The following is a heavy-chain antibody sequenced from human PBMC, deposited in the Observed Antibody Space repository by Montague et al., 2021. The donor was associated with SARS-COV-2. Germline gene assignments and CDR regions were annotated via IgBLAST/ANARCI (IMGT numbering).Heavy chain of an antibody. J-gene: IGHJ4*02. CDR1: GGSISSSNYY. D-gene: IGHD6-19*01. CDR3: VAEWLAIYYFDF. Sequence: SETLSLTCTVAGGSISSSNYYWGWIRQPPGKGLEWIGSLFYSGSSFYNPSLKSRVTISVDTSKNQFSLRLSSVTAADTAAYYCVAEWLAIYYFDFWGQGTLVTVSS. V-gene: IGHV4-39*01. CDR2: LFYSGSS.